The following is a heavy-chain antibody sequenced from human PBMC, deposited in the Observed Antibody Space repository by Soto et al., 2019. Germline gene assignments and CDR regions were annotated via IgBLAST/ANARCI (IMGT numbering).Heavy chain of an antibody. CDR3: ARELYDILTGRANDAFDI. J-gene: IGHJ3*02. D-gene: IGHD3-9*01. CDR2: IYYSGST. Sequence: PSETLSLTCTVSGGSISSGDYYWSWIRQPPGKGLEWIGYIYYSGSTYYNPSLKSRVTISVDTSKNQFSLKLSSVTAADTAVYYCARELYDILTGRANDAFDIWGQGTMVTVSS. CDR1: GGSISSGDYY. V-gene: IGHV4-30-4*02.